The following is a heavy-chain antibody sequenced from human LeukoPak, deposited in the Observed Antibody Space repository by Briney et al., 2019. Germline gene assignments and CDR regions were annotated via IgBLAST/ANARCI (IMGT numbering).Heavy chain of an antibody. Sequence: GASVKVSCKASGYTFTGYYMNWVRQAPGQGLEWMGWINPNSGGTNYAQKFQGRVTMTRDTSIRTAYMELSRLRSDDPAVYYCARTACSGGSCYDAFDIWGQGTMVTVSS. CDR1: GYTFTGYY. V-gene: IGHV1-2*02. CDR3: ARTACSGGSCYDAFDI. CDR2: INPNSGGT. D-gene: IGHD2-15*01. J-gene: IGHJ3*02.